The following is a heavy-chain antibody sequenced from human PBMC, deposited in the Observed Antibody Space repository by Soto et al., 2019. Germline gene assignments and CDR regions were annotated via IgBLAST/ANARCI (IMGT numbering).Heavy chain of an antibody. V-gene: IGHV1-69*01. CDR2: IIHIFGTP. Sequence: QVQLVQSGPEVKKPGSSVKVSCKASGGASSTYAISWVRQAPGHGLEWMGGIIHIFGTPNYAQKFQGRVTITAYDSTSTAYMELSRLTADATVVYYCASDGSYCGGNCYYFYSMDVWGQGTKVTVAS. J-gene: IGHJ6*02. CDR1: GGASSTYA. D-gene: IGHD2-21*02. CDR3: ASDGSYCGGNCYYFYSMDV.